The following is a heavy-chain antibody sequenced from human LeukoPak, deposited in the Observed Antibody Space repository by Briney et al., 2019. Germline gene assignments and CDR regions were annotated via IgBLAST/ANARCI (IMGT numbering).Heavy chain of an antibody. D-gene: IGHD4-17*01. CDR1: GFSFSVYY. J-gene: IGHJ4*02. CDR3: ASTAVIASDH. CDR2: ISNTGNTV. Sequence: GGSLRLSCAASGFSFSVYYMSWIRQAPGKGLEWVSYISNTGNTVYYADSVKGRFTISRDNTKNSLYLQMDSLRAEDTAVYYCASTAVIASDHWGQGTLVTVSS. V-gene: IGHV3-11*01.